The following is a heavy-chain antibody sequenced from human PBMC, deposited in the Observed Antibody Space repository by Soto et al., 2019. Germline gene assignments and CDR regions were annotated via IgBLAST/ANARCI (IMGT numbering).Heavy chain of an antibody. CDR1: GVTFSKYS. CDR3: ASTSYRNGSSCYSRHYYGMDV. J-gene: IGHJ6*02. Sequence: QVRLVQSGAEVKKPGSSVKVSCKVSGVTFSKYSLSWVRQTPGQGLEWIGGITPFVDTSNYAERFLGRVTITAEQSTNTAFLELSGLKFEDTALYFCASTSYRNGSSCYSRHYYGMDVWGQGTTVTVSS. D-gene: IGHD2-21*01. CDR2: ITPFVDTS. V-gene: IGHV1-69*01.